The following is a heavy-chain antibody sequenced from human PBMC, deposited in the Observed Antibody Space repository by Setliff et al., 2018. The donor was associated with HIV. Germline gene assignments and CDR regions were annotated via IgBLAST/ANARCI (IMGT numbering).Heavy chain of an antibody. Sequence: GESLKISCAASGFTFSSYGMHWVRQAPGKGLEWVAVISYDRSNRYYADSVKGRFTISRDNSKNTLYLQMDSLRAEDTAIYYCAKDPTSHWGYYMDVWGRGTTVTVSS. CDR2: ISYDRSNR. J-gene: IGHJ6*03. CDR3: AKDPTSHWGYYMDV. V-gene: IGHV3-30*18. CDR1: GFTFSSYG. D-gene: IGHD7-27*01.